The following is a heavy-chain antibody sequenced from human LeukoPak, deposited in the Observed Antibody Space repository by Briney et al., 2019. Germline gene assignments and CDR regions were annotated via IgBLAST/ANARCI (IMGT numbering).Heavy chain of an antibody. Sequence: GASVKVSCKASGYTFTSYDINWVRQATGQGLEWMGWMNPNSGNTGYAQKFQGRVTMTRNTSISTAYMELSSLRSEDTAVYYCARVGSGSYSASFDYWGQGTLVAVSS. CDR1: GYTFTSYD. CDR3: ARVGSGSYSASFDY. CDR2: MNPNSGNT. D-gene: IGHD3-10*01. V-gene: IGHV1-8*01. J-gene: IGHJ4*02.